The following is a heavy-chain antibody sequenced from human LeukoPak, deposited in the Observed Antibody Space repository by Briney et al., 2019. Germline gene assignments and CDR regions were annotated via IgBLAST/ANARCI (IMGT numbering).Heavy chain of an antibody. J-gene: IGHJ4*02. D-gene: IGHD3-9*01. V-gene: IGHV3-21*01. CDR2: ISSSSSYI. CDR1: GFTFSSYS. Sequence: KSGGSLRLSCAASGFTFSSYSMNWVRQAPGKGLEWVSSISSSSSYIYYADSVKGRFTISRDNAKNSLYLQMNSLRAEDTAVYYCARDPPDNYDILTGYYLSVYFDYWGQGTLVTVSS. CDR3: ARDPPDNYDILTGYYLSVYFDY.